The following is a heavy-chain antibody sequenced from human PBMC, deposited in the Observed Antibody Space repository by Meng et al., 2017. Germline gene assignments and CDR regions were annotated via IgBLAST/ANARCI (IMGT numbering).Heavy chain of an antibody. CDR2: INHSGST. Sequence: VQLRQGGERLLKPSEPLSLPCAVYGGSFSVYYWSWTRQPPGKGLEWIGEINHSGSTNYTPSLKSRVTISVDTSKNQFSLKLSSVTAADTAVYYCARGRTRRGYYDSSGYLRYFDLWGRGTLVTVSS. CDR3: ARGRTRRGYYDSSGYLRYFDL. CDR1: GGSFSVYY. D-gene: IGHD3-22*01. V-gene: IGHV4-34*01. J-gene: IGHJ2*01.